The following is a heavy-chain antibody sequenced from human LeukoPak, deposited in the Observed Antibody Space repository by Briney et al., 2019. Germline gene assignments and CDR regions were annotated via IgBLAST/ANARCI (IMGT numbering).Heavy chain of an antibody. Sequence: SETLSLTCAVYGGSFSGYYWSWIRQPPGKGLEWIGEINHSGSTNYNPSLKSRVTISVDTSKNQFSLKLSSVTAADTAVYYCARGASAAAGDYWGQGTLVTVSS. V-gene: IGHV4-34*01. CDR1: GGSFSGYY. J-gene: IGHJ4*02. D-gene: IGHD6-13*01. CDR2: INHSGST. CDR3: ARGASAAAGDY.